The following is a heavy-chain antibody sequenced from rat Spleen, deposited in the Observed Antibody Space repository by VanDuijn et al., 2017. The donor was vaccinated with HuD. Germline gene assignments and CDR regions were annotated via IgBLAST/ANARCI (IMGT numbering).Heavy chain of an antibody. CDR1: GFTFSGYA. V-gene: IGHV5-17*01. Sequence: EVHLVESGGGLVQPGRSLNLSCVASGFTFSGYAMAWVRQAPKKGLEWVATILYDDNNIYYRDSVRGRFTISRDYAKSTLYLQMDSLRSEDTATYYCATAKIATSTGGFDFWGPGTMVTVSS. J-gene: IGHJ1*01. CDR3: ATAKIATSTGGFDF. D-gene: IGHD1-2*01. CDR2: ILYDDNNI.